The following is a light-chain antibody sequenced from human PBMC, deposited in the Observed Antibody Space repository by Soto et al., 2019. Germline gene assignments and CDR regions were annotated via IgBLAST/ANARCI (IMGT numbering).Light chain of an antibody. CDR1: QSISSW. CDR3: QQSFT. V-gene: IGKV1-5*03. J-gene: IGKJ3*01. CDR2: KAS. Sequence: DIQITQSPSTLSASVGDRVTITCRASQSISSWLAWYQQKPGKAPKLLIYKASSLESGVPSRFSGSGSGTEVTLTISSLQPDDFATYYCQQSFTCGPGTKVDIK.